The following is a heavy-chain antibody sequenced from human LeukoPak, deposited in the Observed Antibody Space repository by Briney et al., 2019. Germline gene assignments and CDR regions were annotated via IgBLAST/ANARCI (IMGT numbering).Heavy chain of an antibody. J-gene: IGHJ4*02. CDR2: ISYDGSNK. CDR3: ARGQYYDFWSGYYGSNYFDY. D-gene: IGHD3-3*01. Sequence: PGGPLRLSCAASGFTFSSYAMHWVRRAPGKGLEWVAVISYDGSNKYYADSVKGRFTISRDNSKNTLYLQMNSLRAEDTAVYYCARGQYYDFWSGYYGSNYFDYWGQGTLVTVSS. CDR1: GFTFSSYA. V-gene: IGHV3-30*01.